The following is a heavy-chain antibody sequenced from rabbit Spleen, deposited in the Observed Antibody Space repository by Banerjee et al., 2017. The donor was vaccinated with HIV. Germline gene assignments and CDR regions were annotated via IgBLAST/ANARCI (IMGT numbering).Heavy chain of an antibody. CDR2: IAAGSSGYT. D-gene: IGHD8-1*01. V-gene: IGHV1S40*01. Sequence: QSLEESGGDLVKPGASLTLTCTASGFSFSYSSYMCWVRQAPGKGLEWIACIAAGSSGYTYYASWAKGRFTTSKTSSTTVTLQMTSLTAADTATYFCARDTGTSFSTYGMDLWGPGTLVTVS. CDR3: ARDTGTSFSTYGMDL. CDR1: GFSFSYSSY. J-gene: IGHJ6*01.